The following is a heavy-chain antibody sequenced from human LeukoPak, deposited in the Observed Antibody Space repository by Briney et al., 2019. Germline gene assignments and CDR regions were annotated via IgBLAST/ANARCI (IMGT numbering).Heavy chain of an antibody. CDR1: GFSFSDYS. CDR2: ITSRSAFT. CDR3: ARDLTSAYWTPGGYYYYMDV. Sequence: GGSLRLSCVASGFSFSDYSMNWVRQSPGKGLEWISYITSRSAFTYFADSVKGRFTISRDDAKNSLYFHLNSLRIDDTAVYYCARDLTSAYWTPGGYYYYMDVWGKGTAVTVSS. J-gene: IGHJ6*03. D-gene: IGHD3/OR15-3a*01. V-gene: IGHV3-48*01.